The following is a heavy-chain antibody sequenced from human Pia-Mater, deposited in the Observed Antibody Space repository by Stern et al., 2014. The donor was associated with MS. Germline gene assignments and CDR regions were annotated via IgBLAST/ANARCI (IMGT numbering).Heavy chain of an antibody. D-gene: IGHD3-3*01. CDR2: IYYSGST. CDR3: ARVSYDFWSGYYPFDY. Sequence: VQLVESDPGLVKPSQTLSLTCTVSGGSISSGGYYWSWIRQHPGKGLEWIGYIYYSGSTYYNPSLKSRVTISVDTSTNQFSLKLSSVTAADTAVYYCARVSYDFWSGYYPFDYWGQGTLVTVSS. CDR1: GGSISSGGYY. J-gene: IGHJ4*02. V-gene: IGHV4-31*03.